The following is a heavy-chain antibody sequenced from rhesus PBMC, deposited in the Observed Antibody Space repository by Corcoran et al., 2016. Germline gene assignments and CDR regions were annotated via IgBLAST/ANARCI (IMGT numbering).Heavy chain of an antibody. Sequence: EVRLVESGGGLVQPGGSLRLSCATSGFTFSAYFMSWVRQAPGKGPEWLGFIRNNPNGGTADYAASVKDRFTISRDDSKSIASLQIHSLKTEDTAVYYCTRYDYYSLDVWGRGVLVTVSS. CDR2: IRNNPNGGTA. J-gene: IGHJ5-2*02. D-gene: IGHD4-11*01. V-gene: IGHV3-116*02. CDR3: TRYDYYSLDV. CDR1: GFTFSAYF.